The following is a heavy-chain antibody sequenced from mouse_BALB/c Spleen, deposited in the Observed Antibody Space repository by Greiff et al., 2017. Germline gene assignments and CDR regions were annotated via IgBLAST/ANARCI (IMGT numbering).Heavy chain of an antibody. V-gene: IGHV5-9-4*01. CDR1: GFTFSSYA. CDR3: ARDRVYGDGNYAMDY. Sequence: EVKLVESGGGLVKPGGSLKLSCAASGFTFSSYAMSWVRQSPEKRLEWVAEISSGGSYTYYPDTVTGRFTISRDNAKNTLCLEMSSLRSEDTAMYYSARDRVYGDGNYAMDYWGQGTSVTVSS. CDR2: ISSGGSYT. D-gene: IGHD2-1*01. J-gene: IGHJ4*01.